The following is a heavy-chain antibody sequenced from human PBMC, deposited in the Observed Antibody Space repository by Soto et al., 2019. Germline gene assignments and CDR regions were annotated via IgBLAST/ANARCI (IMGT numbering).Heavy chain of an antibody. J-gene: IGHJ4*02. D-gene: IGHD1-26*01. Sequence: QVQLVESGGAVVQPGRSLRLSCAASGFTFSSFALHWVRQAPGKGLEWVAVISYDGSNKYYADSVKGRFTISRDNSKNTMYLQMNSLRTEDTAVYYCAKDYPQVGSNYCDYWGQGTLVTVSS. CDR1: GFTFSSFA. V-gene: IGHV3-30-3*01. CDR2: ISYDGSNK. CDR3: AKDYPQVGSNYCDY.